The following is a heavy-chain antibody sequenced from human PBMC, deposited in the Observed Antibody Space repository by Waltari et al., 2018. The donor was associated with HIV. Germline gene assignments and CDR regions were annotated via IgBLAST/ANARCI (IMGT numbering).Heavy chain of an antibody. V-gene: IGHV3-15*01. CDR1: GFPLTNAW. CDR3: TSTGGGITDY. D-gene: IGHD2-15*01. Sequence: EVQLVESGGGLVKPGESLRLSCAAHGFPLTNAWMSWVRQAPGKGLEWVGRIKSEDDGGTTDYAAPVKGRFTISRDDSKNALYLQMNSLKTEDTALYYCTSTGGGITDYWGQGTLVTVSS. J-gene: IGHJ4*02. CDR2: IKSEDDGGTT.